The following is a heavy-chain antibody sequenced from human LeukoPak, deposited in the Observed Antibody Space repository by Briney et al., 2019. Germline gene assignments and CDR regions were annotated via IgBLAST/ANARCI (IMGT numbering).Heavy chain of an antibody. Sequence: GGSLRLSCAASGFTFSSYAMHWVRQAPGKGLEWVAVISYDGSNKYYADSVKGRFTISRDNSKNTLYLQMNSLRAEDTAVYYCATQGGPNYDFWSGYYYYFDYWGQGTLVTVSS. CDR2: ISYDGSNK. CDR1: GFTFSSYA. D-gene: IGHD3-3*01. CDR3: ATQGGPNYDFWSGYYYYFDY. J-gene: IGHJ4*02. V-gene: IGHV3-30-3*01.